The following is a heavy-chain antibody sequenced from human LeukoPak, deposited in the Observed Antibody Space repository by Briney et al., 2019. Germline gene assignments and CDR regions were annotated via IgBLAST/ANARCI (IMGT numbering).Heavy chain of an antibody. D-gene: IGHD3-10*01. CDR2: VSDRGGT. J-gene: IGHJ6*02. Sequence: SETLSLTCSVSGSSVSDSYWSWIRQPPGKQMEWIGFVSDRGGTTYNPSLKSRVTISVDTSKNQFSLKLSSVTAADTAVYYCARTYYYGSGSYSLYYYYGMDVWGQGTTVTVSS. CDR3: ARTYYYGSGSYSLYYYYGMDV. CDR1: GSSVSDSY. V-gene: IGHV4-59*02.